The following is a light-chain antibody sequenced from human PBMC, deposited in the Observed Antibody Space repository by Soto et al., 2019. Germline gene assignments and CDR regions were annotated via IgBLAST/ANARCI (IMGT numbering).Light chain of an antibody. CDR3: QQYYSNPPFT. CDR1: QDISSY. V-gene: IGKV1-8*01. Sequence: IRMTQSPSSLSASIGDRVTITCRASQDISSYLAWYQQKPGKAPKLLIYTASTLQSGVPSRFSGSGSGTDFTLTISSLQSEDFATYYCQQYYSNPPFTFGPGTQLDIK. J-gene: IGKJ3*01. CDR2: TAS.